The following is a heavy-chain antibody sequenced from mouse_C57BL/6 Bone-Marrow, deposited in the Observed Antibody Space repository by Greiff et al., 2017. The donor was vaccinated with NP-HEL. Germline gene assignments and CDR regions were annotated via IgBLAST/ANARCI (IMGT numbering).Heavy chain of an antibody. CDR1: GFTFSSYA. J-gene: IGHJ4*01. D-gene: IGHD4-1*02. CDR3: TRGPNWVYYAMDY. CDR2: ISSGGDYI. Sequence: LQQSGEGLVKPGGSLKLSCAASGFTFSSYAMSWVRQTPEKRLEWVAYISSGGDYIYYADTVKGRFTISRDNARNTLYLQMSSLKSEDTAMYYCTRGPNWVYYAMDYWGQGTSVTVSS. V-gene: IGHV5-9-1*02.